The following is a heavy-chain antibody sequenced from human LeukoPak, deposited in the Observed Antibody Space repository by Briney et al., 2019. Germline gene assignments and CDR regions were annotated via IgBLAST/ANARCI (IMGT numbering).Heavy chain of an antibody. D-gene: IGHD6-6*01. V-gene: IGHV1-2*02. J-gene: IGHJ4*02. CDR1: GYTFTSYD. Sequence: ASVKVSCKASGYTFTSYDINWVRQATGQGLEWMGWINPNSGGTNYVQKFQGRVTMTRDTSISTAYMELSRLRSDDTAVYYCAREHSSSSGKVFDYWGQGTLVTVSS. CDR3: AREHSSSSGKVFDY. CDR2: INPNSGGT.